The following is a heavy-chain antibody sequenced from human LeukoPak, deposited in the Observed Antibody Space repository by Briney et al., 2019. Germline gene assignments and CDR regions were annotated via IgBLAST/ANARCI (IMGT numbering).Heavy chain of an antibody. Sequence: SETLSLTCTVSGGSINSGSYYWGWLRPPPGKGLEWIGNIYYSGSTYYNPSLKSRVTISVDTSKNQFSLRLSSVTAADTAVYYCARLPTFDAFDIWGQGTMVTVSS. D-gene: IGHD2/OR15-2a*01. CDR1: GGSINSGSYY. CDR2: IYYSGST. J-gene: IGHJ3*02. V-gene: IGHV4-39*01. CDR3: ARLPTFDAFDI.